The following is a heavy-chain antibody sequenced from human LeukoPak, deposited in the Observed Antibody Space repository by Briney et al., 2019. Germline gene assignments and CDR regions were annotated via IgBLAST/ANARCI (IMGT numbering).Heavy chain of an antibody. D-gene: IGHD2-15*01. Sequence: SSETLSLTCTASGGSISSSSYYWGWIRQPPGKGLEWIGSIYYSGSTYYNPSLKSRVTISVDTSKNQFSLKLSSVTAADTAVYYCASDCSGGSCQIDYWGQGTLVTVSS. CDR2: IYYSGST. CDR3: ASDCSGGSCQIDY. V-gene: IGHV4-39*07. CDR1: GGSISSSSYY. J-gene: IGHJ4*02.